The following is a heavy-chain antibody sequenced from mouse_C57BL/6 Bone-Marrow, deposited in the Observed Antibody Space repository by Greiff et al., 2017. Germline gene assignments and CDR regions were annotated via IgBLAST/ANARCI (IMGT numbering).Heavy chain of an antibody. J-gene: IGHJ3*01. CDR2: IDPENGDT. V-gene: IGHV14-4*01. CDR3: TTLLAWFAY. D-gene: IGHD1-1*01. Sequence: VQLQQTGAELVRPGASVKLSCTASGFNIKDDYMHWVKQRPEQGLEWIGWIDPENGDTEYASKFQGKATITADTSSNTAYLQLSSLTSEDTAVYYCTTLLAWFAYWGQGTLVTVSA. CDR1: GFNIKDDY.